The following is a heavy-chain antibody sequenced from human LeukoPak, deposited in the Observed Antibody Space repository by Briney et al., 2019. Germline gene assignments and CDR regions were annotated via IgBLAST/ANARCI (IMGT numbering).Heavy chain of an antibody. CDR1: GFTFSSYG. V-gene: IGHV3-64*01. J-gene: IGHJ4*02. CDR2: ITSNGGTT. D-gene: IGHD4-23*01. Sequence: GGSLRLSCAASGFTFSSYGMVWVRQAPGKGLEYVSGITSNGGTTYYGNSVKGRFTISRDNSRDTLYLQMGSLRTEDMAVYYCARGIRWASDYWGQGTLVTVAS. CDR3: ARGIRWASDY.